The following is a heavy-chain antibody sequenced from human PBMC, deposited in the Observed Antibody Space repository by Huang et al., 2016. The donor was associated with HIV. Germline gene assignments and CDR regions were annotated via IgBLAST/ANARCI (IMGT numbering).Heavy chain of an antibody. CDR1: VETFEAFY. V-gene: IGHV4-34*02. Sequence: QVQLQQWGAGLLKHSETLSLTCAVYVETFEAFYCTWIRQFSGRDLECIGGISHSGASNYNSSLVGRVTLSVDTYKNQLSLKWVSLTAADTAVYFCARLPIVAMQLGSFFDVWSQGTQVTVSS. D-gene: IGHD1-26*01. CDR2: ISHSGAS. CDR3: ARLPIVAMQLGSFFDV. J-gene: IGHJ4*02.